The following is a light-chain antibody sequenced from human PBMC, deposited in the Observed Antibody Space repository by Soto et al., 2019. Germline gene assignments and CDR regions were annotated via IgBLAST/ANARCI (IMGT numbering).Light chain of an antibody. CDR1: QSVSNNY. Sequence: EIVLTQSPGTLSLSPGERATLSCRASQSVSNNYLAWYQQKPGQAPRLLIYGASNRATGIPDRFSGSGSGTDFTLTISSLEPEDFAVYYCQQRSKWRTFGQGTKVDIK. V-gene: IGKV3D-20*02. J-gene: IGKJ1*01. CDR3: QQRSKWRT. CDR2: GAS.